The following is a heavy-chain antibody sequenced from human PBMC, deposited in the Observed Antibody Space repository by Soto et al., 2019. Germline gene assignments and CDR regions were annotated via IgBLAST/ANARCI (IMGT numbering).Heavy chain of an antibody. CDR1: GGSISSGGYY. Sequence: QVQLQESGPGLVKPSQTLSLTCTVSGGSISSGGYYWSWIRQHPGKGLEWIGYIYYSGSTYYSPSLKCRVTIEGDTTKNQFSLKLSSVTAVDTVVYYCASECGDGWGGGYYNYWYFDLWGRGTLVTVSS. CDR3: ASECGDGWGGGYYNYWYFDL. CDR2: IYYSGST. J-gene: IGHJ2*01. D-gene: IGHD3-3*01. V-gene: IGHV4-31*03.